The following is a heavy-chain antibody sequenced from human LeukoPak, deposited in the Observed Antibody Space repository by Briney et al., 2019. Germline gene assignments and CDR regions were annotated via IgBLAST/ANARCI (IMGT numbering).Heavy chain of an antibody. J-gene: IGHJ4*02. CDR3: VRSQGRTTCQGAY. Sequence: GGSLRLSCAASGFTVSDYYMSWIRQTPGKGLEWVSYISSSGNTIYYADSVKGRFTISRDDAKNSLYLQMNSLRAEDTAVYYLVRSQGRTTCQGAYWGQGTLVTVSS. CDR2: ISSSGNTI. V-gene: IGHV3-11*01. CDR1: GFTVSDYY. D-gene: IGHD2/OR15-2a*01.